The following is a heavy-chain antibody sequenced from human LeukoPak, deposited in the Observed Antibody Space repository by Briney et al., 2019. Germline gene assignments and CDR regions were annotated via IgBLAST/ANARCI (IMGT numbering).Heavy chain of an antibody. CDR3: AKPAISSRGWYYDY. J-gene: IGHJ4*02. D-gene: IGHD6-19*01. CDR2: INDSGGST. V-gene: IGHV3-23*01. Sequence: PGGSLRLSCAASGFTFSNCAMSWVRQAPGKGLEWVSAINDSGGSTYYADSVKGRFTISRDNSKNTLYLQMNSLRAEDTAVYYCAKPAISSRGWYYDYWGQGTLVTVSS. CDR1: GFTFSNCA.